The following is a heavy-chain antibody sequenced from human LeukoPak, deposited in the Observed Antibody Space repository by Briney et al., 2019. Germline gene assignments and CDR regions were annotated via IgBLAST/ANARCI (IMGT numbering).Heavy chain of an antibody. D-gene: IGHD4-11*01. Sequence: SVKVSCKASGGTFSSYAISWVRQAPGQGLEWMGRIIPILGIANYAQKFQGRVTITADKSTSTAYMELSSLRAEDTAVYYCAKDYYSNPPFYYYMDVWGKGTTVTVSS. CDR2: IIPILGIA. CDR3: AKDYYSNPPFYYYMDV. V-gene: IGHV1-69*04. J-gene: IGHJ6*03. CDR1: GGTFSSYA.